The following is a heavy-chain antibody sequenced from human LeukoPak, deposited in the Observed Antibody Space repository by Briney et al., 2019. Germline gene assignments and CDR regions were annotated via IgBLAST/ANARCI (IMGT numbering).Heavy chain of an antibody. CDR2: ISGSGGST. CDR1: GFTFSSYA. CDR3: AKDAHSSSWYGPEDYYYYGMDV. V-gene: IGHV3-23*01. Sequence: PGGSLRLSCAASGFTFSSYAMSWVRQAPGKGLEWVSAISGSGGSTYYADSVKGRFTISRDNSKNTLYLQMNSLRAEDTAAYYCAKDAHSSSWYGPEDYYYYGMDVWGQGTTVTVSS. D-gene: IGHD6-13*01. J-gene: IGHJ6*02.